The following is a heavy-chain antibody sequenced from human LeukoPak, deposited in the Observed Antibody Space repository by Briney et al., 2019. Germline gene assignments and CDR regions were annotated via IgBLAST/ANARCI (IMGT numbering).Heavy chain of an antibody. CDR3: AKAGIQLWEGDSFYYYLDV. V-gene: IGHV1-69*06. J-gene: IGHJ6*03. CDR1: GYTFSDYY. CDR2: IIPLSGPA. D-gene: IGHD5-18*01. Sequence: SVKVSCKASGYTFSDYYLHWVRQAPGQGLEWMGGIIPLSGPANYAPKFQGTVTITADKSTGTAYLELNSLRSEDTAVYYCAKAGIQLWEGDSFYYYLDVWGKGTTVTVSS.